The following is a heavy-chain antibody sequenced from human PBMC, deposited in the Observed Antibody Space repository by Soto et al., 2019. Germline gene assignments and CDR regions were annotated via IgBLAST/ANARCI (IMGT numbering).Heavy chain of an antibody. CDR3: ARTDCSGGSCFPYYYMDV. V-gene: IGHV1-18*01. D-gene: IGHD2-15*01. CDR1: GYTFTSYG. CDR2: ISAYNGTT. J-gene: IGHJ6*03. Sequence: QVQLVQSGAEVKKPGASVKVSCKASGYTFTSYGISWVRQAPGQGLEWMGWISAYNGTTNYAQKLQGRVTMTTDTSTSTAYMELRSLRSDDTAVYYCARTDCSGGSCFPYYYMDVWGNGTTVTVSS.